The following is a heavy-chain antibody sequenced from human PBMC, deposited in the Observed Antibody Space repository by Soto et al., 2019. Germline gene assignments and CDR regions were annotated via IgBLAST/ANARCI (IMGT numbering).Heavy chain of an antibody. J-gene: IGHJ4*02. V-gene: IGHV5-51*01. Sequence: EVQLVQSGAEVKKPGESLKISCKGSGYSFTSYWIGWVRQMPGKGLEWMGNVYPGDSGTRYSPSFQGQVIISADKSIRTAYQQWSSLKASDTARYYCARLGGRYYDLFTGYYDYWGQGTLVTVSS. CDR3: ARLGGRYYDLFTGYYDY. D-gene: IGHD3-9*01. CDR1: GYSFTSYW. CDR2: VYPGDSGT.